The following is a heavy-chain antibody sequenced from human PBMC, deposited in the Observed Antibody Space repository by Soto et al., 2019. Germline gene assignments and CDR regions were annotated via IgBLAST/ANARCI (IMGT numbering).Heavy chain of an antibody. CDR1: GGSISSGDYY. V-gene: IGHV4-30-4*01. D-gene: IGHD3-3*01. Sequence: SETLSLTCTVSGGSISSGDYYWSWIRQPPGKGLEWIGYIYYSGSTYYNPSLKSRVTISVDTSKNQFSLKLSSVTAADTAVYYCARSSIFGVVTHYYGMDVWGQGTTVTVSS. J-gene: IGHJ6*02. CDR2: IYYSGST. CDR3: ARSSIFGVVTHYYGMDV.